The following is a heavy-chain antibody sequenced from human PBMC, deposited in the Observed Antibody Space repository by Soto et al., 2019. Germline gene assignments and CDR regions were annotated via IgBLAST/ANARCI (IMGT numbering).Heavy chain of an antibody. V-gene: IGHV6-1*01. CDR1: GSSVAANSAA. Sequence: QTVSLTYAILGSSVAANSAAWNLIRESPSRGLECGGRTCYSAKWYSYYAVSVKSRRTSHPHTSNSQCSLQLYSVTPQDTAVYHCARIPSSSYTDRDVWGQGTTVLVS. D-gene: IGHD6-13*01. J-gene: IGHJ6*02. CDR3: ARIPSSSYTDRDV. CDR2: TCYSAKWYS.